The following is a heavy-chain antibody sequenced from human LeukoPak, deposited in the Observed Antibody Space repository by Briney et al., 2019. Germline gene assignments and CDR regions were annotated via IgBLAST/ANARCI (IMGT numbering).Heavy chain of an antibody. J-gene: IGHJ4*02. V-gene: IGHV5-51*01. CDR2: IYPGDSDT. D-gene: IGHD3-10*01. CDR1: GYSFTSYW. CDR3: ALSLWFGEADDQY. Sequence: GESLEISCKGSGYSFTSYWLGWVRQMPGKGLEWVGIIYPGDSDTRYSPSFQGQVPISADKSISPASLQWSSLKASDTAMYYCALSLWFGEADDQYWGQGTLVTVSS.